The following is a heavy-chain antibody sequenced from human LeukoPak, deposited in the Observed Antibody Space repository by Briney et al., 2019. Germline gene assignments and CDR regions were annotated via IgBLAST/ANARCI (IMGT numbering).Heavy chain of an antibody. D-gene: IGHD6-13*01. J-gene: IGHJ4*02. CDR3: ARDGQQLVRGFYFDY. CDR2: ISGSGGST. V-gene: IGHV3-23*01. CDR1: GFTFSSYA. Sequence: PGGSLRLSCAASGFTFSSYAMSWVRQAPGKGLEWVSAISGSGGSTYYADSVKGRFTISRDNSKNTLYLQMNSLRAEDTAVYYCARDGQQLVRGFYFDYWGQGTLVTVSS.